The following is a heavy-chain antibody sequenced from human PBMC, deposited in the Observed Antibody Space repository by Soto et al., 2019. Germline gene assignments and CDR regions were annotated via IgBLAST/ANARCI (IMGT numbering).Heavy chain of an antibody. Sequence: GASLKISCTGFGYTFTTFWISWVRQMPGRGLEWMGRIDPRDSYTNYSPSFRGHVTISGDKSISTVYLQWASLKASDTAMYYCARLYCSSSTCDSWFDPWGQGTLVTVSS. J-gene: IGHJ5*02. D-gene: IGHD2-2*01. V-gene: IGHV5-10-1*01. CDR1: GYTFTTFW. CDR2: IDPRDSYT. CDR3: ARLYCSSSTCDSWFDP.